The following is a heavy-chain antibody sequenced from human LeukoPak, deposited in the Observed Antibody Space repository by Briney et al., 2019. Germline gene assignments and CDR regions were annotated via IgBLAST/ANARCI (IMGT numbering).Heavy chain of an antibody. D-gene: IGHD4-17*01. CDR2: IYYSGST. CDR3: ARSRAVTNYFDY. CDR1: GGSISSSSYY. J-gene: IGHJ4*02. V-gene: IGHV4-39*01. Sequence: PSETLSLTCTVSGGSISSSSYYWGWVRQPPGKGLEWIGSIYYSGSTYYNPSLKSRVTISVDTSKNQFPLKLSSVTAADTAVYYCARSRAVTNYFDYWGQGTLVTVSS.